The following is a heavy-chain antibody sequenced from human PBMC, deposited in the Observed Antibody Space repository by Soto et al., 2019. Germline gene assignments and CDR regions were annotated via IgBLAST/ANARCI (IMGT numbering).Heavy chain of an antibody. D-gene: IGHD1-26*01. Sequence: GGSLRLSCAASGFTFSSYWMSWVRQAPGKGLEWVANIKQDGSEKYYGDSVKGRFTISRDNAKNSLYLQMNSLRAEDTAVYYCARDSRGSYYPDDAFDIWGQGTMVTVSS. CDR2: IKQDGSEK. CDR3: ARDSRGSYYPDDAFDI. CDR1: GFTFSSYW. V-gene: IGHV3-7*01. J-gene: IGHJ3*02.